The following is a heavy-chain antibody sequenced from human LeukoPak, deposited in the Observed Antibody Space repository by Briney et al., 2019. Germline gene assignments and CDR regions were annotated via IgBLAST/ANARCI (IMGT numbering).Heavy chain of an antibody. CDR1: GFTFTTYG. D-gene: IGHD1-1*01. CDR3: ARDSDWNDGLDY. J-gene: IGHJ4*02. CDR2: IGSSGTRT. Sequence: PEGSLRLSCSASGFTFTTYGMNWVRQAPGKGLEWVSGIGSSGTRTYYADSVKGRSTISRDNARNSLYLQMNSLRAEDTAVYYCARDSDWNDGLDYWGQGTLVTVSS. V-gene: IGHV3-23*01.